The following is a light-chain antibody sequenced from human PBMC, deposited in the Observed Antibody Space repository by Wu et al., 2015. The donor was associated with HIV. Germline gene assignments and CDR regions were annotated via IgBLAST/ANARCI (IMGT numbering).Light chain of an antibody. Sequence: EIVLTQSPGTLSLSPGERAALSCRASQGISNHLAWYQQRPGQSPRLLIYDASTRATGIPARFSGSGSGTDFTLTISRLEPEDFAVYYRQQRRNWPLTFGGGTKVEIK. CDR1: QGISNH. CDR3: QQRRNWPLT. V-gene: IGKV3-11*01. CDR2: DAS. J-gene: IGKJ4*01.